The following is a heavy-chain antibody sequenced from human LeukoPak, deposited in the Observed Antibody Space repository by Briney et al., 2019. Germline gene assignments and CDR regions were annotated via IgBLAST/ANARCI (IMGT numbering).Heavy chain of an antibody. V-gene: IGHV3-7*01. D-gene: IGHD3-3*01. CDR1: GFTFSNAW. Sequence: GGSLRLSCAASGFTFSNAWMSWVRQAPGKGLEWVANIKQDGSEKYYVDSVKGRFTISRDNAKNSLYLQMNSLRAEDTAVYYCARDRPNYDFWSGQILSEAVDYWGQGTLVTVSS. J-gene: IGHJ4*02. CDR3: ARDRPNYDFWSGQILSEAVDY. CDR2: IKQDGSEK.